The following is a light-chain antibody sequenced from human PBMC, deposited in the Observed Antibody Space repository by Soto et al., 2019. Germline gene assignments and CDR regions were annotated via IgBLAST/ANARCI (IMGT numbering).Light chain of an antibody. CDR2: EGT. Sequence: QSALTQPASVSGSPGQSITISCTGTSRDVGSYNLVSWYQQHPGKAPKLRIYEGTNRPSGVSNRFSGSKSGNTASLTISGLQAEDEAHYHCSSYAGRVVFGGGTKVTVL. J-gene: IGLJ2*01. CDR1: SRDVGSYNL. V-gene: IGLV2-23*01. CDR3: SSYAGRVV.